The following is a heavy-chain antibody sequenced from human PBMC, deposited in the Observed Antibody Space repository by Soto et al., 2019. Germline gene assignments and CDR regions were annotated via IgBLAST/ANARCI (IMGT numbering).Heavy chain of an antibody. Sequence: VQLLESGGGSVQPGGSLRLSCAASGFTFSSYAMSWVRQAPGKGLEWVSAISGSGGGTYYADSVKGRFTISRDNSKNARYRHMNSLRAEDTAVYDCASPPYYWGQGTLFIVSS. CDR2: ISGSGGGT. CDR3: ASPPYY. J-gene: IGHJ4*02. V-gene: IGHV3-23*01. CDR1: GFTFSSYA.